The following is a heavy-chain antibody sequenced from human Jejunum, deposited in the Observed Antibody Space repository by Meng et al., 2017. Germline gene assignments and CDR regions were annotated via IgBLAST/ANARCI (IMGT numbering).Heavy chain of an antibody. D-gene: IGHD1-14*01. V-gene: IGHV4-34*01. Sequence: VQLQQWGADLVKPSETLSLSCAGYGVSFSGYYWTWIRQPPGKGLEWIGEINHNGSPYYNPSLNNRVTMSVDTSKNQLSLKLSSVTAADTAVYYCAIGGPGPRLLNWGQGTLVTVSS. CDR2: INHNGSP. CDR1: GVSFSGYY. J-gene: IGHJ4*02. CDR3: AIGGPGPRLLN.